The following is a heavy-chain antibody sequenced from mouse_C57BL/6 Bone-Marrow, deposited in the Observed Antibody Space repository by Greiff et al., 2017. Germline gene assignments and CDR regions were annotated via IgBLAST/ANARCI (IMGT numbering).Heavy chain of an antibody. J-gene: IGHJ2*01. V-gene: IGHV7-3*01. CDR3: ARYERDYGSSYDVDD. D-gene: IGHD1-1*01. Sequence: EVQRVESGGGLVQPGGSLSLSCAASGFTFTDYYMSWVRQPPGKALEWLGFIRNKANGYTTEYSAAVKGRFTISSDNSQSILYLQMKGLSAEDSATYYCARYERDYGSSYDVDDWGQGTTLTVSS. CDR2: IRNKANGYTT. CDR1: GFTFTDYY.